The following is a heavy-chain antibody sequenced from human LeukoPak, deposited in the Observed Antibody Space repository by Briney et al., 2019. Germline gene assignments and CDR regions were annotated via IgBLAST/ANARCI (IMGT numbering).Heavy chain of an antibody. CDR1: GCSISSYY. J-gene: IGHJ5*02. D-gene: IGHD2-2*01. CDR3: AIASHCSSTSCYGPFDP. Sequence: SETLSLTCTVSGCSISSYYWSWIRQPPGKGLEWIGYIYYSGSTNYNPSLKSRVTISVDTSKNQFSLKLSSATAADTAVYYCAIASHCSSTSCYGPFDPWGQGTLVTVSS. CDR2: IYYSGST. V-gene: IGHV4-59*01.